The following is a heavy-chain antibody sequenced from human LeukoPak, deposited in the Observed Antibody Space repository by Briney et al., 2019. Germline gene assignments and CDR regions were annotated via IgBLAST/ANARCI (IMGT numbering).Heavy chain of an antibody. CDR2: FDPEDGET. J-gene: IGHJ4*02. Sequence: GASVKVSCKVSGYTLTELSMHWVRQAPGKGLEWMGGFDPEDGETIYAQKFQGRVTMTEDTSTDTAYMELSSLRSEDTAVYYCATDQADYGGKRDWGQGTLVTVSS. CDR3: ATDQADYGGKRD. D-gene: IGHD4-23*01. V-gene: IGHV1-24*01. CDR1: GYTLTELS.